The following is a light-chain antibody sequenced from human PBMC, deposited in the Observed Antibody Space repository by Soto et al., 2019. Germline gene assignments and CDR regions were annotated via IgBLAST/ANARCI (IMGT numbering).Light chain of an antibody. CDR2: DVN. CDR1: SSDVGGYNY. J-gene: IGLJ2*01. CDR3: ISYAGSNKPA. Sequence: QSALTQPPSASGSPGQSVAISCSGTSSDVGGYNYVSWYQQHPGKAPKLMIYDVNKRPLGVPDPFSGSKSGNTASLTVSGLQAEYEADYYCISYAGSNKPAFGGGTKLTVL. V-gene: IGLV2-8*01.